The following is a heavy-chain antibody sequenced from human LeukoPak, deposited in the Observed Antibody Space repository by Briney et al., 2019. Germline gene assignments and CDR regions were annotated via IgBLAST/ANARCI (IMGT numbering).Heavy chain of an antibody. D-gene: IGHD6-13*01. V-gene: IGHV1-8*03. CDR2: MNPNSGDT. J-gene: IGHJ3*02. CDR3: ARDMRGAAAADDAFDI. Sequence: ASVKVSCKASGYTFTNCDINWVRQATGQGLEWMGWMNPNSGDTGYAQNFQGRVPITRNTSISTAYMELSSLRSEDTAVYYCARDMRGAAAADDAFDIWGQGTLVTVSS. CDR1: GYTFTNCD.